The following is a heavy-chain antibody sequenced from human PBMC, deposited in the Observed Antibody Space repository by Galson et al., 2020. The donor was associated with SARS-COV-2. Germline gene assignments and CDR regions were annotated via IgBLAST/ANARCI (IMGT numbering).Heavy chain of an antibody. CDR1: GGSISSGGYY. CDR2: IYYSGST. J-gene: IGHJ5*02. V-gene: IGHV4-31*03. Sequence: SETLSLTCTVSGGSISSGGYYWSWIRQHPGKGLEWIGYIYYSGSTYYNPSLKSRVTISVDTSKNQFSLKLSSVTAADTAVYYCARALRITIFGVVNWFDPWGQGTLVTGSS. CDR3: ARALRITIFGVVNWFDP. D-gene: IGHD3-3*01.